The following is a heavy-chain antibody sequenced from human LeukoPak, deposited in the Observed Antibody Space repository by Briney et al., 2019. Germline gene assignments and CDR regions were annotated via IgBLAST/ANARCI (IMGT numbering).Heavy chain of an antibody. J-gene: IGHJ4*02. CDR2: IPYDGSNK. CDR1: GFTFSSYA. CDR3: ARVFAYSSSWYPVDY. Sequence: GGSLRLSCAASGFTFSSYAMHWVRQAPGKGLEWVAVIPYDGSNKYYADSVKGRFTISRDNSKNTLYLQMNSLRAEDTAVYYCARVFAYSSSWYPVDYWGQGTLVTVSS. V-gene: IGHV3-30-3*01. D-gene: IGHD6-13*01.